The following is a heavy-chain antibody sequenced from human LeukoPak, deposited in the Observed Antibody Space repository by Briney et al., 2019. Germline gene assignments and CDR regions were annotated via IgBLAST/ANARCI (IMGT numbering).Heavy chain of an antibody. J-gene: IGHJ4*02. Sequence: SQTLSLTCAISGDSVSTNNVAWNWIRQSPSRGLEWLGRTYYRSKWYNDYAVSVKSRIIINPDTSKYQFSLQLNSVTPDDTAVYYCAREDLGAAYFDFWGQGILVTVSS. CDR3: AREDLGAAYFDF. CDR1: GDSVSTNNVA. V-gene: IGHV6-1*01. D-gene: IGHD3-16*01. CDR2: TYYRSKWYN.